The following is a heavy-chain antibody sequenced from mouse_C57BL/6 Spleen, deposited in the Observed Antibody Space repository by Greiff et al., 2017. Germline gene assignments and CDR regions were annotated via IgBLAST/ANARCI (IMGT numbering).Heavy chain of an antibody. D-gene: IGHD1-1*01. CDR3: ARDDYGSSPFAY. J-gene: IGHJ3*01. V-gene: IGHV3-6*01. Sequence: EVKLQESGPGLVKPSQSLSLTCSVTGYSITSGYYWNWIRQFPGNKLEWMGYISYDGSNNYNPSLKNRISITRDTSKNQFFLKLNSVTTEDTATYYCARDDYGSSPFAYWGQGTLVTVSA. CDR1: GYSITSGYY. CDR2: ISYDGSN.